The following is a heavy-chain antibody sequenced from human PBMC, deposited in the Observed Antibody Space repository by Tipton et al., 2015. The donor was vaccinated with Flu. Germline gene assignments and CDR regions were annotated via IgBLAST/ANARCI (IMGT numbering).Heavy chain of an antibody. Sequence: VQLVQSGAEVKEPGASLNISCQGSGYSFGTFWLGSVRQMPGKGLEWMGIVYPGDSDTRYGPSFRGQVIISADKSSTTAYLQWSSLRASDSGIFYCVRHNFYPLSPTDYWGQGTLLTVPS. D-gene: IGHD2/OR15-2a*01. CDR1: GYSFGTFW. CDR3: VRHNFYPLSPTDY. V-gene: IGHV5-51*01. CDR2: VYPGDSDT. J-gene: IGHJ4*01.